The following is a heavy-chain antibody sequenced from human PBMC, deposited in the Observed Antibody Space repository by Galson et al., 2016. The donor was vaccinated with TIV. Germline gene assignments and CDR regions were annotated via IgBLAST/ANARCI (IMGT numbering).Heavy chain of an antibody. Sequence: QSGAEVKKPGESLKTSCKASGYTFTRYDINWVRQATGQGLEWMGWMNPNSGNTGYAQKFRGRVTMTRNTSVRTAYMELSSLRSEDTAVHYCARSGDYGDYWGQGTLVTVSS. CDR2: MNPNSGNT. V-gene: IGHV1-8*02. CDR3: ARSGDYGDY. J-gene: IGHJ4*02. D-gene: IGHD4-17*01. CDR1: GYTFTRYD.